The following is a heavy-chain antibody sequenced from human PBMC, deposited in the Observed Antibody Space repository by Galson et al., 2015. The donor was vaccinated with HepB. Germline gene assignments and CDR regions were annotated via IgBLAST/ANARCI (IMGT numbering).Heavy chain of an antibody. CDR3: ASPPHGSGAAAGWFDP. CDR1: GYTFTGYY. Sequence: SVKVSCKASGYTFTGYYMHWVRQAPGQGLEWMGWINPNSGGTNYAQKFQGRVTMTRDTSISTAYMELSRLRSDDTAVYYCASPPHGSGAAAGWFDPWGQGTLVTVSS. V-gene: IGHV1-2*02. CDR2: INPNSGGT. D-gene: IGHD6-13*01. J-gene: IGHJ5*02.